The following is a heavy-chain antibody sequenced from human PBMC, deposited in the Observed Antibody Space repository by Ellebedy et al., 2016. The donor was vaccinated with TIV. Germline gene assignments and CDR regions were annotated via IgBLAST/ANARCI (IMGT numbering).Heavy chain of an antibody. CDR1: GSPINSHY. CDR3: ARDGRRGYYWYFDV. V-gene: IGHV4-59*11. J-gene: IGHJ2*01. D-gene: IGHD5-12*01. Sequence: SETLSLXXTVSGSPINSHYWSWIRQAPGKGLEWVGYVYNGESTNYKSSLKSRVSISIDTSKNQVSLKLRSVTAADTAVYYCARDGRRGYYWYFDVWGRGTLVTVSS. CDR2: VYNGEST.